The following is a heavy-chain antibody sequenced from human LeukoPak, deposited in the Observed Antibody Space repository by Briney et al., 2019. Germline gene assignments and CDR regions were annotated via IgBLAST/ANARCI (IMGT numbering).Heavy chain of an antibody. CDR3: AKDSVRTPYYDFWSGYVY. D-gene: IGHD3-3*01. Sequence: GGSLRLPCAASGFTFSSYAMSWVRQAPGKGLEWVSAISGSGGSTYYADSVKGRFTISRDNSKNTLYLQMNSLRAEDTAVYYCAKDSVRTPYYDFWSGYVYWGQGTLVTVSS. CDR1: GFTFSSYA. V-gene: IGHV3-23*01. J-gene: IGHJ4*02. CDR2: ISGSGGST.